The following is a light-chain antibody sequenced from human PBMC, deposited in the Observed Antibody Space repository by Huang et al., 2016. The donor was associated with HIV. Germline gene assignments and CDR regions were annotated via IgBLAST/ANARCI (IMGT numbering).Light chain of an antibody. Sequence: IVLTQSPGTLSLSPGQRATISCRASQSVSSSYLAWYQQKTGRPPRLLIYGASSRATGIPDRFSGSGSGTDFTLTISRLEPADFAVYYCQQYGSSPGTFGQGTKVEIK. CDR2: GAS. CDR1: QSVSSSY. CDR3: QQYGSSPGT. V-gene: IGKV3-20*01. J-gene: IGKJ1*01.